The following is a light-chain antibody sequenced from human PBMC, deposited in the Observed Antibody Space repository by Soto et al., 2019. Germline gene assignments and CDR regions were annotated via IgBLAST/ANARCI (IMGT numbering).Light chain of an antibody. Sequence: QLVLTQPPSVSGAPGQRVTISCTGSSSNIGAGYDVHWYQQLPGTAPKLLIYGNSNRPSGVPDRFSGSKSGPSASLAITGLQAEDEADYYCQSYDSSLSGNVVFGGGTKLTVL. V-gene: IGLV1-40*01. CDR3: QSYDSSLSGNVV. CDR1: SSNIGAGYD. J-gene: IGLJ2*01. CDR2: GNS.